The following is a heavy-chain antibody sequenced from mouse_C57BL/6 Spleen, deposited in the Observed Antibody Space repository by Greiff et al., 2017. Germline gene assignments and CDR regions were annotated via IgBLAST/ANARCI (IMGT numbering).Heavy chain of an antibody. CDR2: INPNNGGT. Sequence: EVQLQQSGPELVKPGASVKMSCKASGYTFTDYNMHWVKQSHGKSLEWIGYINPNNGGTSYNQKFKGKDTLTVNKSSSTAYMELRSLTSEDSAVYYCARHYYGSRYAMDYWGQGTSVTVSS. CDR3: ARHYYGSRYAMDY. CDR1: GYTFTDYN. J-gene: IGHJ4*01. D-gene: IGHD1-1*01. V-gene: IGHV1-22*01.